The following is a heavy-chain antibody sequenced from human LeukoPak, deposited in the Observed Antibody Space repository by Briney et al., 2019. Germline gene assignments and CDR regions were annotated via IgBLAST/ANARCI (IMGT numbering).Heavy chain of an antibody. CDR2: IIPIFGTA. Sequence: SVKVSCKASGGTFSSYAISWVRQAPGQGLEWMGGIIPIFGTANYAQKFQGRVTITTDESTSTAYMELSSLRSEDTAVYYCARDHVVRGVMHYWGQGTLVTVSS. V-gene: IGHV1-69*05. J-gene: IGHJ4*02. CDR3: ARDHVVRGVMHY. CDR1: GGTFSSYA. D-gene: IGHD3-10*01.